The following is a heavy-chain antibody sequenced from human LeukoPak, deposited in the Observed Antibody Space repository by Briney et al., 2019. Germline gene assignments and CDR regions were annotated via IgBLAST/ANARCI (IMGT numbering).Heavy chain of an antibody. Sequence: PSETLSLTCTVSGGSISSYYWSWIRQPPGKGLEWIGYIYYSGSTNYNPSLKSRVTISVDTSKNQFSLKLSSVTAADTAVYYCARGGHITIFGVVKSEFDYWGQGTLVTVSS. J-gene: IGHJ4*02. CDR2: IYYSGST. CDR1: GGSISSYY. CDR3: ARGGHITIFGVVKSEFDY. V-gene: IGHV4-59*12. D-gene: IGHD3-3*01.